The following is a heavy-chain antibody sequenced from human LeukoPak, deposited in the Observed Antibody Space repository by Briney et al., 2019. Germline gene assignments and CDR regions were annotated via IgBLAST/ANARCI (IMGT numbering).Heavy chain of an antibody. J-gene: IGHJ4*02. Sequence: ASVKVSCKASGYTFTSYAMHWVRQAPGQRLEWMGWINTNTGDPTYAQGFTGRFVFSLDTSVTTAYLQISSLKAEDTAVYYCARDVGVAVFDYWGQGTLVTVSS. V-gene: IGHV7-4-1*02. CDR2: INTNTGDP. D-gene: IGHD6-19*01. CDR1: GYTFTSYA. CDR3: ARDVGVAVFDY.